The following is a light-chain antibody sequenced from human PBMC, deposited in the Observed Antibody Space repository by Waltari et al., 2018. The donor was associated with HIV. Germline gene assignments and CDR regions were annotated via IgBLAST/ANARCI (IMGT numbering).Light chain of an antibody. CDR3: MQSVQLPLT. J-gene: IGKJ4*01. CDR2: EVS. CDR1: QSLLHGDGNTY. V-gene: IGKV2D-29*01. Sequence: IVMTQSPVSLSVTPGQPASISCKSSQSLLHGDGNTYLYWYRQKPGQPPQLLIYEVSSRFSRVPDRFSGGGSGTDFSLTISRVEAEDVGIYYCMQSVQLPLTFGGGTKVEIK.